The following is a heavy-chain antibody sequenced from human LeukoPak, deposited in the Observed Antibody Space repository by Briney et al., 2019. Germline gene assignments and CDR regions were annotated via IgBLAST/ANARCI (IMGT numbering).Heavy chain of an antibody. Sequence: GASVKVSCKASGGTFSSYAISSVRQAPGQGLEWMGRIIPIFGTANYAQKFQGRVTITTDESTSTAYMELSSLRSEDTAVYYCASSRYYDSSGYYPDDYWGQGTLVTVSS. CDR3: ASSRYYDSSGYYPDDY. V-gene: IGHV1-69*05. J-gene: IGHJ4*02. CDR2: IIPIFGTA. CDR1: GGTFSSYA. D-gene: IGHD3-22*01.